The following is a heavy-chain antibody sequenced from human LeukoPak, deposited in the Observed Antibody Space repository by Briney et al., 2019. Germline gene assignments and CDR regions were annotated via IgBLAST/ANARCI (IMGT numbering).Heavy chain of an antibody. Sequence: PGGSLRLSCAASGFTFSDHYMNWVRQAPGKGLEWVSYISSSGSTIYYADSVKGRFTISRDNAKNSLYLQMNSLRAEDTAVYYCAREDYGDGGYYFDYWGQGTLVTVSS. J-gene: IGHJ4*02. D-gene: IGHD4-17*01. CDR1: GFTFSDHY. CDR3: AREDYGDGGYYFDY. V-gene: IGHV3-11*04. CDR2: ISSSGSTI.